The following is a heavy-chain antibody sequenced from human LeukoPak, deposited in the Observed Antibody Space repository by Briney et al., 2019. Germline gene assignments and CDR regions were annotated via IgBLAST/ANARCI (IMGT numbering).Heavy chain of an antibody. CDR2: ISADNSNT. D-gene: IGHD1-26*01. Sequence: ASVKVSCKASGYTFSSYVLSWVRQAPGQGLEWMGWISADNSNTNYAQKFQGRVTMTTDTSTSTAYMELRSLGSDDTAVYYCARYVGFTRDFDYWGQGTLVTVSS. CDR1: GYTFSSYV. J-gene: IGHJ4*02. CDR3: ARYVGFTRDFDY. V-gene: IGHV1-18*01.